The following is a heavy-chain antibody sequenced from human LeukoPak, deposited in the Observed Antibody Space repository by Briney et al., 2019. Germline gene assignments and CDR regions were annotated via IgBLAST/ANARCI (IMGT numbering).Heavy chain of an antibody. V-gene: IGHV3-23*01. Sequence: GGSLRLSCAASGFTLSTSAMSWVRQALGEGLEWVSAISDNGGNTYYRDSVKGRFTISRDNSKNTVYLQMNSLRAGDTAVYYCVKELLVAGTTKPNFDLWGRGTLVTVSS. CDR2: ISDNGGNT. J-gene: IGHJ2*01. CDR1: GFTLSTSA. D-gene: IGHD6-19*01. CDR3: VKELLVAGTTKPNFDL.